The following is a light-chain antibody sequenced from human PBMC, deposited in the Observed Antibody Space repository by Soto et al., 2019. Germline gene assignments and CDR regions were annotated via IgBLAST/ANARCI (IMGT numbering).Light chain of an antibody. CDR1: HDVGRN. J-gene: IGKJ4*01. Sequence: EIQMTQSPSSMSASVWVRVNIACQSSHDVGRNLNWFQQKPGEAPKLLIYDASNLERGVPSRFSGSGSGTDFTLTISSLQPEDVATYYCQQYKSMLSFGGGTEVELK. CDR2: DAS. CDR3: QQYKSMLS. V-gene: IGKV1-33*01.